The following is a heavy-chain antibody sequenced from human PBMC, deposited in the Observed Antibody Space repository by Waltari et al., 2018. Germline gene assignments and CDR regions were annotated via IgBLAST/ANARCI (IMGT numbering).Heavy chain of an antibody. CDR3: AKVPYDNFWTGYFFFDL. J-gene: IGHJ1*01. V-gene: IGHV3-23*04. Sequence: EVQLVESGGGVVQSGESLRLSCAASGFSFSNFAMSRVRQVPGKGLEWVSSITGSADNTYDADAVRGRFTISRDNSKNTLYLQMDGLRAEDTAIYYCAKVPYDNFWTGYFFFDLWGQGAQVTVSS. CDR1: GFSFSNFA. D-gene: IGHD3-3*01. CDR2: ITGSADNT.